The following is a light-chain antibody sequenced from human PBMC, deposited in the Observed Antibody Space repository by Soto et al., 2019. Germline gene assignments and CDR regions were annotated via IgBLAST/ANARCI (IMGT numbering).Light chain of an antibody. Sequence: QPVLTQPPSASGTPGQRVTISCSGSSSNIGSNTVNWYQQLPGTAPKLLIYSNNQRPSGVPDRFSGSKSGTSASLAISGLQSEDEADYYCAAWDDSLNGVVFGGGTQLTDL. J-gene: IGLJ2*01. V-gene: IGLV1-44*01. CDR1: SSNIGSNT. CDR3: AAWDDSLNGVV. CDR2: SNN.